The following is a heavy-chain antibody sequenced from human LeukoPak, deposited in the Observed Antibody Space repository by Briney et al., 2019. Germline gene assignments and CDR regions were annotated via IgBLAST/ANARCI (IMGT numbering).Heavy chain of an antibody. Sequence: ASVKVSCKASGYTFTSYYMHWVRQAPGQELEWMGIINPSGGSTSYAQKFQGRVTMTRDTSTSTVYMELSSLRSEDTAVYYCARGPYYYDSSGYYREDFDYWGQGTLVTVSS. CDR2: INPSGGST. CDR1: GYTFTSYY. CDR3: ARGPYYYDSSGYYREDFDY. D-gene: IGHD3-22*01. V-gene: IGHV1-46*01. J-gene: IGHJ4*02.